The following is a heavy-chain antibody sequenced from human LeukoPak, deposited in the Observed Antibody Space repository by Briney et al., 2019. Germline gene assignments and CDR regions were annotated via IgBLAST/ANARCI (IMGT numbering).Heavy chain of an antibody. J-gene: IGHJ3*02. Sequence: GGSLRLSCAASGFTFYSCSMSWVRQAPGKGLEWVSYISSSSSTIYYADFVKGRFTISRDNAKNSLYLQMNSLRDEDTAVYYCARYWNDGVDAFDIWGQGTMVTVSA. CDR1: GFTFYSCS. V-gene: IGHV3-48*02. CDR2: ISSSSSTI. D-gene: IGHD1-1*01. CDR3: ARYWNDGVDAFDI.